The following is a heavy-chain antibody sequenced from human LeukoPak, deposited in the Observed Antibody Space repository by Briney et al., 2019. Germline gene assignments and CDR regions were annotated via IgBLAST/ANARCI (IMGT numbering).Heavy chain of an antibody. Sequence: PGGSLRLSCAASGFTFSSYWMSWVRQAPGKGLEWVANIKQDGSEKYYVDSVKGRFTISRDNAKNSLYLQMNSLRAEDTAVYYCARDRGYSGYGEIDYWGQGTLVTVSS. J-gene: IGHJ4*02. CDR2: IKQDGSEK. V-gene: IGHV3-7*01. CDR1: GFTFSSYW. CDR3: ARDRGYSGYGEIDY. D-gene: IGHD5-12*01.